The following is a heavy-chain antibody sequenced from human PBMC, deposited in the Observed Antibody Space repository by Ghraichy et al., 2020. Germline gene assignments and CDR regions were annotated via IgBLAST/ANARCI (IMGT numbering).Heavy chain of an antibody. J-gene: IGHJ2*01. CDR3: ARVSCQVGSGSCYATHWYFDL. CDR1: GYSISSGYY. V-gene: IGHV4-38-2*01. CDR2: IYHSGST. D-gene: IGHD2-15*01. Sequence: ETLSLTCAVSGYSISSGYYWGWIRQPPGKGLEWIGSIYHSGSTYYNPSLKSRVTISVDTSKNQFSLKLSSVTAADTAVYYCARVSCQVGSGSCYATHWYFDLWGRGTLVTVS.